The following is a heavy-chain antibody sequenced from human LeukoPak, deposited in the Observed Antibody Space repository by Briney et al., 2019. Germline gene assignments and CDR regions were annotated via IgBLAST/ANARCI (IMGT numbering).Heavy chain of an antibody. D-gene: IGHD1-26*01. J-gene: IGHJ1*01. CDR2: IFPMLGTP. V-gene: IGHV1-69*06. Sequence: SVKVSCKASGGTFSSHVSSWVRQAPGQRLEWMGGIFPMLGTPNYAQKFQGRVTMTEDTSTDTAYMELSSLRSEDTAVYYCATDVKWELLGYFQHWGQGTLVTVSS. CDR3: ATDVKWELLGYFQH. CDR1: GGTFSSHV.